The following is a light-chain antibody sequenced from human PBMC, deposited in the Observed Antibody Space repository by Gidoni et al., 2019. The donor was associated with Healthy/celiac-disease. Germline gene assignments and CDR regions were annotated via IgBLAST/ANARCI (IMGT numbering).Light chain of an antibody. J-gene: IGKJ4*01. V-gene: IGKV1D-13*01. CDR2: DVS. CDR1: QVITNT. CDR3: QHYNDYSPT. Sequence: ASQLTQSPSSLPASVGDTVTITCRASQVITNTLAWYQQKPGKAPDLLIFDVSTLQSGVPTRFSGSVSGTDFTLTVTGLQPEDFATYYCQHYNDYSPTFGGGTEVEIK.